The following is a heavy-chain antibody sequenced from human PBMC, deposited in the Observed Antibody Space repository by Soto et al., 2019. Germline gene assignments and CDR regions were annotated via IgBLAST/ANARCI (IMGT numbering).Heavy chain of an antibody. J-gene: IGHJ4*02. CDR3: AKHEGYYSSTTCSNFDY. D-gene: IGHD2-2*01. CDR2: IYPGDSDT. Sequence: GESLKISCKASGFTFTSYWIAWVRQMPGKGLEWMGIIYPGDSDTSYSPSFQGQVTISADKSINTAYLQWSSLKASDTAMYYCAKHEGYYSSTTCSNFDYWGQGTLVTVSS. V-gene: IGHV5-51*01. CDR1: GFTFTSYW.